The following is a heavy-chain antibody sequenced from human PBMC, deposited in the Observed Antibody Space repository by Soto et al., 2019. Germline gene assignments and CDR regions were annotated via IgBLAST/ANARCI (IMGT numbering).Heavy chain of an antibody. Sequence: ASVKVSCKASGYTFTSHYMHWVRQAPGQGLEWMGIINPSGGSTSYAQKFQGRVTMTRDTSTSTVYMELSSLRSEDTAVYYCASNPASIAAAGEYYFDYWGQGTLVTVSS. V-gene: IGHV1-46*01. J-gene: IGHJ4*02. CDR2: INPSGGST. D-gene: IGHD6-13*01. CDR3: ASNPASIAAAGEYYFDY. CDR1: GYTFTSHY.